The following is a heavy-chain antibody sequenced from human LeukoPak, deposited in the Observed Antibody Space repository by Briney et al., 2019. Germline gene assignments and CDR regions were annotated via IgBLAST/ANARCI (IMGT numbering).Heavy chain of an antibody. CDR3: ARDSRVAVAGNWFDP. V-gene: IGHV1-2*02. D-gene: IGHD6-19*01. J-gene: IGHJ5*02. CDR2: INPNSGGT. Sequence: ASVKVSCKASGYTFTCYYMHWVRQAPGQGLEWMGWINPNSGGTNYAQKLQGRVTMTTDTSTSTAYMELRSLRSDDTAVYYCARDSRVAVAGNWFDPWGQGTLVTVSS. CDR1: GYTFTCYY.